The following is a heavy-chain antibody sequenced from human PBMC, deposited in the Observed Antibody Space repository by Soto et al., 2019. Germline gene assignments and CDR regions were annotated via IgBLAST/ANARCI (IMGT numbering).Heavy chain of an antibody. CDR2: IYTGGTP. CDR1: GASVRSKY. J-gene: IGHJ5*02. Sequence: GGCLRLSCAASGASVRSKYINWVRQAPGKGLEWLSTIYTGGTPYYADSVRGRFTISRDNSRNTVFLQMNSLGAEDTAIYYCVRGVGPWGQGTLGTVSS. V-gene: IGHV3-53*01. CDR3: VRGVGP.